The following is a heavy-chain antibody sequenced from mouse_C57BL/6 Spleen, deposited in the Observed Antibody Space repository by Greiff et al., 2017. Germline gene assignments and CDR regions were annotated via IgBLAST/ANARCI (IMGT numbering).Heavy chain of an antibody. J-gene: IGHJ4*01. Sequence: QVQLQQSGAELMKPGASVKLSCKATGYTFTGYWIEWVKQRPGHGLEWIGEILPGSGSTNYNEKFKGTATFTADTSSNTAYMQLSSLTTDDSAIYYCARSSFMTTVEGYAMDYWGQGTSVTVSS. V-gene: IGHV1-9*01. CDR1: GYTFTGYW. D-gene: IGHD1-1*01. CDR2: ILPGSGST. CDR3: ARSSFMTTVEGYAMDY.